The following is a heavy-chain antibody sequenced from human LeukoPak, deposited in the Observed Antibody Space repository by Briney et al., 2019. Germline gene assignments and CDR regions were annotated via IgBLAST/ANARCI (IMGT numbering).Heavy chain of an antibody. CDR3: ARANWGYDAFDI. D-gene: IGHD7-27*01. J-gene: IGHJ3*02. CDR1: GGTFSSYA. CDR2: IIPILGIA. V-gene: IGHV1-69*04. Sequence: SVKVSCKASGGTFSSYAISWVRQAPGQGLEWMGRIIPILGIANYAQKFQGRVTITADKSTSTAYMELSSLRSEDTAVYYCARANWGYDAFDIWGQGTMVTVSS.